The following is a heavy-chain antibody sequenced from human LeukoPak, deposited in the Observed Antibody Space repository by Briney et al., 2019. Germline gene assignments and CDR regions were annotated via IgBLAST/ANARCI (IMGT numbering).Heavy chain of an antibody. J-gene: IGHJ4*02. CDR3: ASLYAGRVDY. V-gene: IGHV4-39*01. CDR2: IFYIGST. CDR1: GGSISSRSYS. Sequence: SETLSLACTVSGGSISSRSYSWGWIRQPPGKGLQWIGNIFYIGSTYYNPSLESRVTISVDTSKNQFSLKVSSVSAGDTAVYYCASLYAGRVDYWGQGTLVTVSS. D-gene: IGHD4-23*01.